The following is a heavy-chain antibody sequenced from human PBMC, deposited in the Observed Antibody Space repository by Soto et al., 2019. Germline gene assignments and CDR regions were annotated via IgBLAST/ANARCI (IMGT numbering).Heavy chain of an antibody. CDR3: ARLEGLATISYYFDF. V-gene: IGHV4-39*01. J-gene: IGHJ4*02. CDR1: GDSINSDKYY. CDR2: IYFRGNT. Sequence: SETLSLTCSVSGDSINSDKYYWGWIRQPPGKGLEWIGSIYFRGNTYYNPSLQTRVTISLDKSKSQFSLKLNSVTAADSAVYFCARLEGLATISYYFDFWGQGALVTVAS. D-gene: IGHD3-9*01.